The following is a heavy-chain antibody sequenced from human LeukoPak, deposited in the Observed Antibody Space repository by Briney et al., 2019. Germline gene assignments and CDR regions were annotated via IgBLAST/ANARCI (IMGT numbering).Heavy chain of an antibody. D-gene: IGHD6-6*01. J-gene: IGHJ3*02. Sequence: ASVKVSCKVSGYTFTDYYMHWVQQAPGKGLEWMGLVDPEDGETIYAEKFQGRDTITADTSTDTAYMELSSLRSEDTAVYYCATIEYSSSSRAFDIWGQGTMVTVSS. V-gene: IGHV1-69-2*01. CDR1: GYTFTDYY. CDR3: ATIEYSSSSRAFDI. CDR2: VDPEDGET.